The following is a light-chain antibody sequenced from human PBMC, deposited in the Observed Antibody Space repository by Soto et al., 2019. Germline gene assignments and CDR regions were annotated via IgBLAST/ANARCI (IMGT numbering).Light chain of an antibody. CDR2: DVT. J-gene: IGLJ1*01. V-gene: IGLV2-11*01. CDR1: SSDVGGYNY. CDR3: YSYPGSYTFYV. Sequence: QSVLTQPPSVSGSPGQSVTISCTGTSSDVGGYNYVSWYQQHPGKAPKLMIYDVTKRPSGVPDRFSGSKSGNTASLTISGLQAEHEAHSYCYSYPGSYTFYVLGKGTKLTVL.